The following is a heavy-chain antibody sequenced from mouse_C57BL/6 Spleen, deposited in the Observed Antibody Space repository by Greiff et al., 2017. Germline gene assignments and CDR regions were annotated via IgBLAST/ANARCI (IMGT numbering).Heavy chain of an antibody. D-gene: IGHD1-1*01. CDR2: IRNKANGYTT. Sequence: DVKLVESGGGLVQPGGSLSLSCAASGFTFTDYYMSWVRQPPGKALEWLGFIRNKANGYTTEYSASVKGRFTISRDNSQSILYLQMNALRAEDSATYYCARYITVVRYFDVWGTGTTVTVSS. V-gene: IGHV7-3*01. J-gene: IGHJ1*03. CDR3: ARYITVVRYFDV. CDR1: GFTFTDYY.